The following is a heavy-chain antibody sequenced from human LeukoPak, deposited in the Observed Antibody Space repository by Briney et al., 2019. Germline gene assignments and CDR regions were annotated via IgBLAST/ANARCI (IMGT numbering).Heavy chain of an antibody. Sequence: GGSLRLSCAASGFTFSSYAMSWVRQAPGKGLEWVSEISESGANTYYADSVKGRFTISRDNTKDTLYLQMNSLGAEDTAVYYCAKVSGAITFEGVIVLPDLFFDSWGQGTLVTVSS. CDR3: AKVSGAITFEGVIVLPDLFFDS. CDR1: GFTFSSYA. CDR2: ISESGANT. V-gene: IGHV3-23*01. D-gene: IGHD3-16*02. J-gene: IGHJ4*02.